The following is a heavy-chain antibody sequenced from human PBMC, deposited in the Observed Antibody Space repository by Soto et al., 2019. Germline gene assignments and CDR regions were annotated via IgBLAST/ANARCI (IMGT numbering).Heavy chain of an antibody. Sequence: GASVKVSCKASGFTFTSSAVQWVRQARGQRLEWIGWIGFGRGNTNYAQKFQERVTITRDMSTSTAYMELSSLRSEDTAVYYCAAEIANRGGFYYGGRGTLVTVSS. CDR1: GFTFTSSA. CDR3: AAEIANRGGFYY. V-gene: IGHV1-58*01. J-gene: IGHJ4*02. D-gene: IGHD2-21*01. CDR2: IGFGRGNT.